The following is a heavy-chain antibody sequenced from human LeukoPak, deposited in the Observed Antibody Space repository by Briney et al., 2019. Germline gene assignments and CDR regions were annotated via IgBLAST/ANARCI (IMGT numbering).Heavy chain of an antibody. D-gene: IGHD3-3*01. V-gene: IGHV4-59*03. CDR3: AMSLGPLSMTNSFLDP. CDR1: GGSIRSYH. Sequence: SETLSLTCSVSGGSIRSYHWSWIRQPPGKGLEWIGHVYDIGRTAFNPSLRSRLSMSVDTSKNQFYLRLSSVTAADTAVYYCAMSLGPLSMTNSFLDPWGQGALVAVSS. CDR2: VYDIGRT. J-gene: IGHJ5*02.